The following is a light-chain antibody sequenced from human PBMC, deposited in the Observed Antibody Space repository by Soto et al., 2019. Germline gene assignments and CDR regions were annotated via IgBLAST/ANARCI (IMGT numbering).Light chain of an antibody. Sequence: QSALTQPRSVSGSPGQSVTISCSGTSSDVGGYNYVSWYQQYPGKAPKLMIYAVSKRPSGVPDRFSGSKPGNTASLTVSGVQAEDEADYYCTSYAGSNNLVLAGGTKVTV. CDR1: SSDVGGYNY. V-gene: IGLV2-8*01. CDR3: TSYAGSNNLV. J-gene: IGLJ3*02. CDR2: AVS.